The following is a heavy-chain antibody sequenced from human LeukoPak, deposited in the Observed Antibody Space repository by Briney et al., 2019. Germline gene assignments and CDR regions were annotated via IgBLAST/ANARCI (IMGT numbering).Heavy chain of an antibody. CDR3: ALGTKPLSYHFFDY. CDR1: GFSFSTYW. CDR2: INSDGSST. Sequence: GGSLRLSCAASGFSFSTYWMHWVRQAPGRGLVWVSRINSDGSSTIYADSVKGRFTLSRDNAKNTLYLQMNSLRAEDTAVYYCALGTKPLSYHFFDYWSQGALVTVSS. J-gene: IGHJ4*02. V-gene: IGHV3-74*01. D-gene: IGHD1-7*01.